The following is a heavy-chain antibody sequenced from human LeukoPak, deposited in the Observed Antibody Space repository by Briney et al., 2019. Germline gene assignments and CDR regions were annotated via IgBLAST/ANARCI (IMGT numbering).Heavy chain of an antibody. Sequence: GGSLRLSCAASGFTFSSYWMSWVRQAPGKGLEWVANIKQDGSEKYYVDSVKGRLTISRDNAKNSLYLQMNSLRAEDTAVYYCARVDDSSALDYWGQGTLVTVSS. V-gene: IGHV3-7*01. CDR1: GFTFSSYW. CDR2: IKQDGSEK. CDR3: ARVDDSSALDY. J-gene: IGHJ4*02. D-gene: IGHD3-22*01.